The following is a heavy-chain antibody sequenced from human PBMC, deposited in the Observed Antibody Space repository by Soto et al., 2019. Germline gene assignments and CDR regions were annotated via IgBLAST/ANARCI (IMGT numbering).Heavy chain of an antibody. Sequence: GGSLRLSCAASGFTVSSNYMSWVRQAPGKGLEWVSVIYSGGGTYYADSVKGRFTISRDNSKNTLYLQMNSLRAEDTAVYYCARADGSSGYYPFQHWGQGTLVTVSS. CDR1: GFTVSSNY. CDR2: IYSGGGT. J-gene: IGHJ1*01. CDR3: ARADGSSGYYPFQH. D-gene: IGHD3-22*01. V-gene: IGHV3-53*01.